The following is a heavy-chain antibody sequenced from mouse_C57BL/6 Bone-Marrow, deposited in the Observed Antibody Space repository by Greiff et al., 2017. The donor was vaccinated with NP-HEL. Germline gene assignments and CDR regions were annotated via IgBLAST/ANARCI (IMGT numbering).Heavy chain of an antibody. D-gene: IGHD1-1*01. CDR1: GYTFTDYY. CDR3: ASYGSSSFAY. Sequence: VQLKQSGPVLVKPGASVKMSCKASGYTFTDYYMNWVKQSHGKSLEWIGVINPYNGGTSYNQKFKGKATLTVDKSSSTAYMELNSLTSEDSAVYYCASYGSSSFAYWGQGTLVTVSA. CDR2: INPYNGGT. J-gene: IGHJ3*01. V-gene: IGHV1-19*01.